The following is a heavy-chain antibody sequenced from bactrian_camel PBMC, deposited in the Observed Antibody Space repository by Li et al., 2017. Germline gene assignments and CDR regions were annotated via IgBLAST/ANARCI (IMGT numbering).Heavy chain of an antibody. Sequence: VQLVESGGGLVQAGGSLNLSCAATVNSNNLNCMGWFRQAPGKEREAVASIYTVDGSTYYADSVKGRFTISRDDAENTLYLQMNNLKPDDTAMYYCAAGINYPPEDIVLVPASTLDIDHWGQGTQVTVS. CDR3: AAGINYPPEDIVLVPASTLDIDH. V-gene: IGHV3S54*01. D-gene: IGHD6*01. CDR2: IYTVDGST. J-gene: IGHJ4*01. CDR1: VNSNNLNC.